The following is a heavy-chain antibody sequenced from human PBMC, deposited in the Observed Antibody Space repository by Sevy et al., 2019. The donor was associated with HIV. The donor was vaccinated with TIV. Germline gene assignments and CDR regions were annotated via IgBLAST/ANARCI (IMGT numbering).Heavy chain of an antibody. CDR3: ARESYYDFWSGYVHAFAI. CDR1: GFTFSSYG. CDR2: IWYDGSNK. Sequence: GGSLRLSCAASGFTFSSYGMHWVRQAPGKGLEWVAVIWYDGSNKYYADSVKGRFTISRDNSKNTLYLQMNSLRAEDTAVYYCARESYYDFWSGYVHAFAIWGQGTMVTVSS. D-gene: IGHD3-3*01. J-gene: IGHJ3*02. V-gene: IGHV3-33*01.